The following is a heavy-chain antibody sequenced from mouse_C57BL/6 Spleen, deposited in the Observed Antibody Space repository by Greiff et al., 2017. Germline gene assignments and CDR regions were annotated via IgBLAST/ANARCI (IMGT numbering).Heavy chain of an antibody. CDR1: GFNIKDYY. CDR2: IDPEDGET. Sequence: VQLQQSGAELVKPGASVKLSCTASGFNIKDYYMHWVKQRTEQGLEWIGRIDPEDGETKYAPKFKGKATITAATSSNTAYLQLSSLTSEDTAVYYCARADGYDYGAWFAYWGQGTLVTVSA. V-gene: IGHV14-2*01. D-gene: IGHD2-4*01. CDR3: ARADGYDYGAWFAY. J-gene: IGHJ3*01.